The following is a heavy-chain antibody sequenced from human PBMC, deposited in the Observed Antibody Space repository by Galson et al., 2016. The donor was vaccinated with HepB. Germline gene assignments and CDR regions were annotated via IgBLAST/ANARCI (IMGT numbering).Heavy chain of an antibody. Sequence: PALVKPTQTLTLTCTFSGFSLRTTGEGVGWIRQPPGKALEWLTLIYWDDDKRYSPSLNSRVTITKDTDKDQVVLTLTNMDHEDKATYYCAHRSALLSYPYFDYWGQGTLVIVS. CDR1: GFSLRTTGEG. V-gene: IGHV2-5*02. D-gene: IGHD3-10*01. CDR3: AHRSALLSYPYFDY. CDR2: IYWDDDK. J-gene: IGHJ4*02.